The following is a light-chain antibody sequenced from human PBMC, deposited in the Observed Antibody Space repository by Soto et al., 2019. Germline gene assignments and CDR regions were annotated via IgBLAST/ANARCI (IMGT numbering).Light chain of an antibody. V-gene: IGLV2-14*03. CDR1: SSDVGGYNY. CDR3: TSYSSNFTLEI. Sequence: QSVLTQPASVSGSPGQSITISCTGTSSDVGGYNYVSWYQQHPGKAPKLMIYDVSNRPSGVSNRFSGSKSGNTASLTISGLQAEDEADYYCTSYSSNFTLEIFGGGTKITVL. J-gene: IGLJ2*01. CDR2: DVS.